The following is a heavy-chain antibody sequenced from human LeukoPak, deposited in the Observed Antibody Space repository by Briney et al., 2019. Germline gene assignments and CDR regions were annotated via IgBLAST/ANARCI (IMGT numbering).Heavy chain of an antibody. J-gene: IGHJ4*02. CDR3: ATDPMAMARGY. D-gene: IGHD5-18*01. CDR2: IIPIFGTA. CDR1: GGTFSSYA. V-gene: IGHV1-69*13. Sequence: ASVKVSCKASGGTFSSYAISWVRQAPGQGLEWMGGIIPIFGTANYAQKFQGRVTITADESTSTAYMELSSLRSEDTAVYYCATDPMAMARGYWGQGTLVTVSS.